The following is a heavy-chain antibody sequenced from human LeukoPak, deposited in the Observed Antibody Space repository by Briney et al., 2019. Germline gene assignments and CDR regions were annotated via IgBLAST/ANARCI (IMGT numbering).Heavy chain of an antibody. V-gene: IGHV5-51*01. D-gene: IGHD1-26*01. J-gene: IGHJ4*02. CDR3: GRLGGGWDFDF. CDR1: GYTFTSYW. Sequence: KVSCKASGYTFTSYWIAWVRQMPGKGLEWMGVIYPGDSDTRYSPSLQGHVTISADKSVTTAFLQRSSLAASDTAMYSWGRLGGGWDFDFWGQGTLVTVSS. CDR2: IYPGDSDT.